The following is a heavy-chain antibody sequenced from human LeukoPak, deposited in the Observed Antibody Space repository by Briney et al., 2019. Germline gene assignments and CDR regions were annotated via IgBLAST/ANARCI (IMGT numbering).Heavy chain of an antibody. CDR2: ISGSGGST. D-gene: IGHD3-10*01. Sequence: PGGSLRLSCAASGFTFSSYAMSWVRQAPGKGLEWVSAISGSGGSTYYADSVKGRLTISRDNSKNTLYLQMNSLRAEDTAVYYCAKDSTHGSVSYFANMINWFDPWGQGTLVTVSS. CDR1: GFTFSSYA. J-gene: IGHJ5*02. V-gene: IGHV3-23*01. CDR3: AKDSTHGSVSYFANMINWFDP.